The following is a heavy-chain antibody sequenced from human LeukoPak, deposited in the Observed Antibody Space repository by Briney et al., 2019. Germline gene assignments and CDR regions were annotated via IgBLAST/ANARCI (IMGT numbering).Heavy chain of an antibody. D-gene: IGHD6-13*01. V-gene: IGHV3-21*01. CDR2: ISSANSYL. J-gene: IGHJ4*02. CDR3: ARGPKYIAATGPHYFYY. CDR1: GIPVSTYS. Sequence: PGGSLRLSCAVSGIPVSTYSMNWVRQAPGKGLERVSSISSANSYLYYADSVEGRFTISRDNAKNSLYLQMNSLRAEDTALYYCARGPKYIAATGPHYFYYWGQGAQVTVSS.